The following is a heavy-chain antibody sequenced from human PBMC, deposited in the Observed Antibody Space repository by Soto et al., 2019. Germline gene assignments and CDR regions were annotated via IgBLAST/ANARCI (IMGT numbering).Heavy chain of an antibody. CDR3: ARGNYYDSSGYYYYPMAPHASFDY. CDR1: GYTFTSYY. V-gene: IGHV1-46*01. CDR2: INPSGGST. D-gene: IGHD3-22*01. J-gene: IGHJ4*02. Sequence: ASVKVSCKASGYTFTSYYMHWVRQAPGQGLEWMGIINPSGGSTSYAQKFQGRVTMTRDTSTSTVYMELSSLRSEDTAVYYCARGNYYDSSGYYYYPMAPHASFDYWGQGTLVTVSS.